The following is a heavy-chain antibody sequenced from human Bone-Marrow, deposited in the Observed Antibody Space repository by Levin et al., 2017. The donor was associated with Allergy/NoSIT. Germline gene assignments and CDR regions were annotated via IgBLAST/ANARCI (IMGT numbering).Heavy chain of an antibody. V-gene: IGHV4-59*01. J-gene: IGHJ4*02. CDR1: GGSISRYY. CDR2: IYSSGST. D-gene: IGHD3-10*01. CDR3: ARADYFDSGRNFDY. Sequence: PGGSLRLSCTVSGGSISRYYWTWLRQTPGKRLEWIGYIYSSGSTNYNPSLKSRVSMSIDTSKNHFSLKLTSVTAADTAVYYCARADYFDSGRNFDYWGQGALVTVSS.